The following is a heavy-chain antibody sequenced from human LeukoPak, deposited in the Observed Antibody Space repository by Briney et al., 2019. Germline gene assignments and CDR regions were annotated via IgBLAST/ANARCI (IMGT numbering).Heavy chain of an antibody. CDR3: ARDTYYDILTGYLYYYYYYGMDV. V-gene: IGHV3-30*03. Sequence: PGGSLRLSCAASGFTFSSYGMHWVRQAPGKGLEWVAVISYDGSNKYYADSVKGRFTISRDNSKNTLYLQMNSLRAEDTAVYYCARDTYYDILTGYLYYYYYYGMDVWGQGTTVTVSS. CDR2: ISYDGSNK. CDR1: GFTFSSYG. D-gene: IGHD3-9*01. J-gene: IGHJ6*02.